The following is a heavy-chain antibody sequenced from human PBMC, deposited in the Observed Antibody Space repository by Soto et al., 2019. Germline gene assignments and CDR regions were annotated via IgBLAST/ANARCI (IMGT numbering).Heavy chain of an antibody. V-gene: IGHV3-21*04. D-gene: IGHD5-12*01. Sequence: PGGSLRLSCAASGFTFTRYSMNWVRQAPGKGLEWVSSISSTTNYIYYADSMKGRFTVSRDNAKNSVYLDMNRLQPSDTAMYYCARLKGMNTITYFDYWGPGTPVTVSS. J-gene: IGHJ4*02. CDR2: ISSTTNYI. CDR3: ARLKGMNTITYFDY. CDR1: GFTFTRYS.